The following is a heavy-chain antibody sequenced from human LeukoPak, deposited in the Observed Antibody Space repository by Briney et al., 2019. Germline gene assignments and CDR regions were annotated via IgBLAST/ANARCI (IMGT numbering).Heavy chain of an antibody. CDR2: IYPGDSDT. CDR3: KRYSYRGYHYDSSGIDY. CDR1: GYSFTNYW. V-gene: IGHV5-51*01. D-gene: IGHD3-22*01. Sequence: GESLKISCKGSGYSFTNYWIGWVRQMPGKGLERMGIIYPGDSDTRYSPSFQGQVTISVDKSINTAYLQWSSLKASDTAMYYCKRYSYRGYHYDSSGIDYWGQGTLVTVSS. J-gene: IGHJ4*02.